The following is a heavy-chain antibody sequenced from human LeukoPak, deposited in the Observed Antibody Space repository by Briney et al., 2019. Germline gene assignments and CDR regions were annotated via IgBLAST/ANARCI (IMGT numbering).Heavy chain of an antibody. V-gene: IGHV4-30-2*01. J-gene: IGHJ5*02. CDR3: ARGAYSGYESP. D-gene: IGHD5-12*01. CDR2: IYHSGST. CDR1: GGSISSGGYS. Sequence: PSQTLSLTCAVSGGSISSGGYSWSWIRQPPGKGLEWIGYIYHSGSTYYNPSLKSRVTISVDRSKNQFSLKLSSVTAADTAVYYCARGAYSGYESPWGQGTLVTVSS.